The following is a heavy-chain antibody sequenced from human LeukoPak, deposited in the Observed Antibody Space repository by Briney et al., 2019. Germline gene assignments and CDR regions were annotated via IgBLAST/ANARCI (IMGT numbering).Heavy chain of an antibody. CDR1: GFTISTYA. CDR3: ARESHSSSSDDS. V-gene: IGHV3-23*01. Sequence: GGSLRLSCIASGFTISTYAMSWVRQAPGKGLEWVSSIGGVGGKTYYADSVQGRFTISRDNAKSSVYLEMNSLRAEDTAVYYCARESHSSSSDDSWGQGTRVTVSS. D-gene: IGHD6-13*01. J-gene: IGHJ4*02. CDR2: IGGVGGKT.